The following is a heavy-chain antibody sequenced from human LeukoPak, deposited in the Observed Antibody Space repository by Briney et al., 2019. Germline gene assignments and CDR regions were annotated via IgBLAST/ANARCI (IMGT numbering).Heavy chain of an antibody. Sequence: GGSLRLSCAASGFTFDDYAMHWVRQAPGKGLEWDSGISWNSGSIGYADSVKGRFTISRDNAKNSLYLQMNSLRAEDTALYYCAKGHDFWSGPDYWGQGTLVTVSS. D-gene: IGHD3-3*01. CDR3: AKGHDFWSGPDY. V-gene: IGHV3-9*01. CDR2: ISWNSGSI. CDR1: GFTFDDYA. J-gene: IGHJ4*02.